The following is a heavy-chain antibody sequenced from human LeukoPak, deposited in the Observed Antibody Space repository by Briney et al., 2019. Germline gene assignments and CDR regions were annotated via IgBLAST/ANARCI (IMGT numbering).Heavy chain of an antibody. Sequence: SQTLSLTCTVSGGSISSGSYYWSWIRQPAGKGLEWIGRIYTSGSTNYNPSLKSRVTISVDTSKNQFSLKLSSVTAADTAVYYCARDGGFWSGYPYWYFDLWGRGTLVTVSS. V-gene: IGHV4-61*02. CDR2: IYTSGST. D-gene: IGHD3-3*01. J-gene: IGHJ2*01. CDR1: GGSISSGSYY. CDR3: ARDGGFWSGYPYWYFDL.